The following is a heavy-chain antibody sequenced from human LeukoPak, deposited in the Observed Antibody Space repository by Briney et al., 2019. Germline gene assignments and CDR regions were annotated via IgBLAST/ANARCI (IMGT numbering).Heavy chain of an antibody. CDR2: INSDGSST. CDR3: ARGHDFWSGYYSY. V-gene: IGHV3-74*01. J-gene: IGHJ4*02. Sequence: GGSLRLSCAASGFTFSNYWMHWVRQAPGKGLVGVSRINSDGSSTNYADSVKGRFTISRDNAKNTLYLQMNSLRAEDTAVYYCARGHDFWSGYYSYWGQGTLVTVSS. CDR1: GFTFSNYW. D-gene: IGHD3-3*01.